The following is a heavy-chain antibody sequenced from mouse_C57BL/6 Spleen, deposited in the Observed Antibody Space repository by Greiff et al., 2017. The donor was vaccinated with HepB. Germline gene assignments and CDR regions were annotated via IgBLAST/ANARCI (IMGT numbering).Heavy chain of an antibody. J-gene: IGHJ2*01. CDR1: GYAFSSSW. D-gene: IGHD1-1*01. Sequence: QVQLKESGPELVKPGASVKISCKASGYAFSSSWMNWVKQRPGKGLEWIGRIYPGDGDTNYNGKFKGKATLTADKSSSTAYMQLSSLTSEDSAVYFCANYGSLYYFDYWGQGTTLTVSS. V-gene: IGHV1-82*01. CDR3: ANYGSLYYFDY. CDR2: IYPGDGDT.